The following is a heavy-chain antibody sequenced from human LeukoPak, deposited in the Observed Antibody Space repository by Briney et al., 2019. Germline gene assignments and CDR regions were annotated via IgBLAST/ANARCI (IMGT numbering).Heavy chain of an antibody. CDR1: GFTFSSYA. CDR2: ISGSGGST. D-gene: IGHD3-3*01. V-gene: IGHV3-23*01. Sequence: SGGSLRLSCAASGFTFSSYAMSWVRQAPGKGLEWVSAISGSGGSTYYADSVKGRFTISRDNSKNTLYLQMNSPRAEDTAVYYCAKEVQSEYYDFWSGYPNWFDPWGQGTLVTVSS. CDR3: AKEVQSEYYDFWSGYPNWFDP. J-gene: IGHJ5*02.